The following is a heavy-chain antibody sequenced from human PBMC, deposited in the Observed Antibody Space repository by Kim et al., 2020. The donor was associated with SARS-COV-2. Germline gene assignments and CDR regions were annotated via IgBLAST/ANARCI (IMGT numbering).Heavy chain of an antibody. J-gene: IGHJ6*02. CDR2: INHSGST. V-gene: IGHV4-34*01. Sequence: SETLSLTCAVYGGSFSGYYWSWIRQPPGKGLEWIGEINHSGSTNYNPSLKSRVTISVDTSKNQFSLKLSSVTAADTAVYYCARATVSGRGGMDVWGQGTTVTVSS. CDR1: GGSFSGYY. CDR3: ARATVSGRGGMDV. D-gene: IGHD3-10*01.